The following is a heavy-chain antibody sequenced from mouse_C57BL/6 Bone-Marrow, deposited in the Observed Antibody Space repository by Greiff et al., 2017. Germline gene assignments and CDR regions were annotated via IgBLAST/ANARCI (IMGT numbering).Heavy chain of an antibody. CDR3: ARDYGPV. D-gene: IGHD2-4*01. Sequence: QVQLKQPGAELVMPGASVKLSCKASGYTFTSYWMHWVKQRPGQGLEWIGEIDPSDSYTNYNQKFKGNSTLTVDKSSTTAYMQLSSLTSEDSAVYYCARDYGPVWGTGTTVTVSS. CDR1: GYTFTSYW. CDR2: IDPSDSYT. V-gene: IGHV1-69*01. J-gene: IGHJ1*03.